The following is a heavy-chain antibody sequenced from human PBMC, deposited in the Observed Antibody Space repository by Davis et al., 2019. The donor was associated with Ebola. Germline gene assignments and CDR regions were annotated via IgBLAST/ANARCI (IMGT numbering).Heavy chain of an antibody. Sequence: ASVKVSCKASGYTFTSYGISWVRQATGQGLEWMGWMNPNSGNTGYAQKFQGRVTMTRNTSISTAYMELSSLRSEDTAVYYCATFTLLEWLSEQGEDYYYYGMDVWGQGTTVTVSS. D-gene: IGHD3-3*01. J-gene: IGHJ6*02. CDR2: MNPNSGNT. CDR3: ATFTLLEWLSEQGEDYYYYGMDV. CDR1: GYTFTSYG. V-gene: IGHV1-8*02.